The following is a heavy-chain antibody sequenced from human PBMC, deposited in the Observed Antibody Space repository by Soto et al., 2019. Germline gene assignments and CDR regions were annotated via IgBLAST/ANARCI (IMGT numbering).Heavy chain of an antibody. Sequence: EVQLLQFGGGLVQTGGSLRLSCEASGFTFSSYGMTWVRQAPGKGLEWVSTIFAGGITFYADSVKGRFTISRDNSQNTLYLQMTRLRVDDTALYYCAKDGSYYDFDYWGQGTQVTVSS. J-gene: IGHJ4*02. CDR3: AKDGSYYDFDY. CDR2: IFAGGIT. V-gene: IGHV3-23*01. CDR1: GFTFSSYG. D-gene: IGHD3-10*01.